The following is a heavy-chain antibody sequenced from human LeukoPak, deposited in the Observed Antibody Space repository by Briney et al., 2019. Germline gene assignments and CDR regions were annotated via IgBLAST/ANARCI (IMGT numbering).Heavy chain of an antibody. J-gene: IGHJ4*02. D-gene: IGHD6-13*01. Sequence: GGSLRLSCAASGFTFSSYAISWVRQAPGKGLEWVSAISGSGGSTYYADSVKGRFTISRDNSKNTLYLQMNSLRAEDTAVYYCANRNAPGIAGHWGQGTLVTVSS. CDR1: GFTFSSYA. V-gene: IGHV3-23*01. CDR2: ISGSGGST. CDR3: ANRNAPGIAGH.